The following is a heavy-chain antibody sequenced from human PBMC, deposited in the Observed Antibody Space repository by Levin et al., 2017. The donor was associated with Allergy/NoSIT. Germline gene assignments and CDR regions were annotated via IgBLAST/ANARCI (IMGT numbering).Heavy chain of an antibody. Sequence: TGGSLRLSCAASGFSFSTYTMQWVRQAPGKGLEWVSAISRGSDHKFYADSVQDRFVISRDNANNLLYLQIYNLRVEDTATYYCTRDNWNPDYWGQGTLVTVSS. CDR1: GFSFSTYT. CDR3: TRDNWNPDY. D-gene: IGHD1-1*01. CDR2: ISRGSDHK. V-gene: IGHV3-21*01. J-gene: IGHJ4*02.